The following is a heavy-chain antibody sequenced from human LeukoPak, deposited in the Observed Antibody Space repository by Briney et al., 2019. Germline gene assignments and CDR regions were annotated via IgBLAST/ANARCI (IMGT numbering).Heavy chain of an antibody. J-gene: IGHJ6*02. Sequence: GASVKVSCKASGYTFTSYGISWVRQAPGQGLEWMGWISAYNGNTNYAQKLQGRVTMTTDTSTSTAYMELRSLRSDDTAVYYCARLGYCSSTSCYAQTYYYYYGMDVWGQGTTVTVSS. CDR1: GYTFTSYG. V-gene: IGHV1-18*01. D-gene: IGHD2-2*01. CDR2: ISAYNGNT. CDR3: ARLGYCSSTSCYAQTYYYYYGMDV.